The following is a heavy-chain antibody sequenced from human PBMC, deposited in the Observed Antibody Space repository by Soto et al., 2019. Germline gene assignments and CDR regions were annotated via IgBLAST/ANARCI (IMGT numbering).Heavy chain of an antibody. J-gene: IGHJ5*02. D-gene: IGHD6-13*01. V-gene: IGHV1-3*01. CDR2: INAGSGNT. CDR3: ARGVSAAGA. Sequence: QVQLVQSGAEVKKPGDSVKVSCTASGYTLTHYAIHWVRNATGQRLEWMGFINAGSGNTKYSQTFQGRLTFTKDTSASTADMDLSSLRSEETARYSCARGVSAAGAWCQGTRVTVS. CDR1: GYTLTHYA.